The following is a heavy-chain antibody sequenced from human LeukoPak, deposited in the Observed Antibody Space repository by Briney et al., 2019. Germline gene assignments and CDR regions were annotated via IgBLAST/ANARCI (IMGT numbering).Heavy chain of an antibody. CDR2: ITTSDGNT. CDR1: GFTFSSYT. J-gene: IGHJ4*02. D-gene: IGHD7-27*01. V-gene: IGHV3-23*01. CDR3: AKDGGLWVSAHWGDS. Sequence: PGGSLRLSCAPSGFTFSSYTMSWVRQAPGKGLEWVSTITTSDGNTYYADSVKGRFTVSRDNSKNTLFLQMNSLRAEDTAVYYCAKDGGLWVSAHWGDSWGRGTLVTVSS.